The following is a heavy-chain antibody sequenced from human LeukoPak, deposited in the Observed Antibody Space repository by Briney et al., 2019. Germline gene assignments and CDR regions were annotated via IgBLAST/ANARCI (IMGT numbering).Heavy chain of an antibody. CDR1: GFTFSSFW. V-gene: IGHV3-7*01. D-gene: IGHD2-2*01. CDR3: ARVWCSSTSCQSYFDY. Sequence: PGGSLRLSCAVSGFTFSSFWMSWVRQAPGKGLEWVANINKAGSDKYYVDSVKGRFTISRDNARNSLYLQMNSLRVADTAVYYCARVWCSSTSCQSYFDYWGQGTLVTVSS. CDR2: INKAGSDK. J-gene: IGHJ4*02.